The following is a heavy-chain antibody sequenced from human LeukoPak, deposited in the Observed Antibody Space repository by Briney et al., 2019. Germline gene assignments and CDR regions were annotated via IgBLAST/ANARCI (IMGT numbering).Heavy chain of an antibody. Sequence: GASVKVSCKASGGTLSSYAISWVRQAPGQGLEWMGGIIPIFGTANYAQKFQGRVTITADESTSTAYMELSSLRSEDTAVYYCARNYYGSGSYYLWGQGTLVTVSS. V-gene: IGHV1-69*13. CDR1: GGTLSSYA. D-gene: IGHD3-10*01. CDR3: ARNYYGSGSYYL. CDR2: IIPIFGTA. J-gene: IGHJ5*02.